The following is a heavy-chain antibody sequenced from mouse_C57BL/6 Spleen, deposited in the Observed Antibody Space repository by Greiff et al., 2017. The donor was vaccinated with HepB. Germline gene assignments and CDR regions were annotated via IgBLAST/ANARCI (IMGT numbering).Heavy chain of an antibody. D-gene: IGHD4-1*01. CDR2: IYPGSGST. CDR3: ARFNWDYAMDY. CDR1: GYTFTSYW. V-gene: IGHV1-55*01. J-gene: IGHJ4*01. Sequence: QVHVQQSGAELVKPGASVKMSCKASGYTFTSYWITWVKQRPGQGLEWIGDIYPGSGSTNYNEKFKSKATLTVDTSSSTAYMQLSSLTSEDSAVYYCARFNWDYAMDYWGQGTSVTVSS.